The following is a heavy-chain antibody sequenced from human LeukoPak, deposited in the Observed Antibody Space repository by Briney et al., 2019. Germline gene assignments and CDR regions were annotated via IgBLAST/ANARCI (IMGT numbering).Heavy chain of an antibody. J-gene: IGHJ3*02. Sequence: PSETLSLTCTVSGYTISSGYSWGWIRQPPGKGLEWIASIYFGGSTYYNPSLKSRVTISVDTSKNQLSLIMTSVTAADTAVYYCARLDSSGHDAFDIWGQGTMVTVSS. D-gene: IGHD3-22*01. CDR2: IYFGGST. V-gene: IGHV4-38-2*02. CDR1: GYTISSGYS. CDR3: ARLDSSGHDAFDI.